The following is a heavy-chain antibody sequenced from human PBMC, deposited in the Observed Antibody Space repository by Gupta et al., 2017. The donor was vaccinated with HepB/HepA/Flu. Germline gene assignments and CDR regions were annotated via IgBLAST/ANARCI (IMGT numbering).Heavy chain of an antibody. CDR1: GFSFSPSD. V-gene: IGHV3-23*01. CDR2: ISSSGTST. CDR3: ARTQLRWSGWYDY. Sequence: EVQLLESGGGLVQPGGSLRLSCAASGFSFSPSDMSWVRQAPGKGLEWVSSISSSGTSTYYAASVKGRFTISRDISKNTLYLQMNSLRAEDTAVYYCARTQLRWSGWYDYWGQGTLVTVSS. D-gene: IGHD6-19*01. J-gene: IGHJ4*02.